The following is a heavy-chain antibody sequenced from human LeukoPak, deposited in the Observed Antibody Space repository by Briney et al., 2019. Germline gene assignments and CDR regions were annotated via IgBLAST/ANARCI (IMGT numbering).Heavy chain of an antibody. V-gene: IGHV1-69*05. CDR2: IIPIFGTA. CDR3: AREGFPNP. CDR1: GGTFSNYD. J-gene: IGHJ5*02. Sequence: GASVKVSCKASGGTFSNYDISWVRQAPGQGLEWMGGIIPIFGTANYAQKFQGRVTMTRDTSTSTVYMELSSLRSEDTAVYYCAREGFPNPWGQGTLVTVSS.